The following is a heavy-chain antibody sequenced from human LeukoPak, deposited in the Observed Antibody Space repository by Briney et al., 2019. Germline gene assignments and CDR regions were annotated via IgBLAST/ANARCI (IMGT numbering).Heavy chain of an antibody. J-gene: IGHJ6*03. CDR1: GYSISSGYY. V-gene: IGHV4-38-2*02. CDR3: ARHPRQTHMDV. Sequence: SETLSLTCTVSGYSISSGYYWGWIRQPPWKGLEWIGSIYYSGRTYYNPSLKSRVTISVDTSKNQFSLKLSSVTAADTAVYYCARHPRQTHMDVWGKGTTVTISS. CDR2: IYYSGRT.